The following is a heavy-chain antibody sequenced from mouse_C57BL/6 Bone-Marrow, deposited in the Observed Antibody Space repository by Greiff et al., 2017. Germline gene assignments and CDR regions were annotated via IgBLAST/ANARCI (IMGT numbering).Heavy chain of an antibody. CDR1: GYTFTSDW. J-gene: IGHJ2*01. CDR2: IDPSDSYT. D-gene: IGHD2-1*01. V-gene: IGHV1-59*01. Sequence: VQLQQPGAELVRPGTSVKLSCKASGYTFTSDWMHWVKQRPGQGLEWIGVIDPSDSYTKYNQKFKGKATLTVDTSSSTAYMQLSSLTSEDSAVYYYSKGGNYVGDYWGQGTTLTVSS. CDR3: SKGGNYVGDY.